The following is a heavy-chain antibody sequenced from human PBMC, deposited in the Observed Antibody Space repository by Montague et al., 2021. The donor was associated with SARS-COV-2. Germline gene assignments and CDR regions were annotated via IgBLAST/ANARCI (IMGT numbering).Heavy chain of an antibody. D-gene: IGHD2-8*01. CDR2: INHRGSA. V-gene: IGHV4-34*01. CDR3: ARWQDVYAINVYFNY. Sequence: SETLSLTCGVCGGSFNCYYWSWIRQPPGKGLEWIGEINHRGSARNNPSLKTRVTISIYTSKNQFSLKLSSVTAADTAVSYCARWQDVYAINVYFNYWGQGTLVTVSS. J-gene: IGHJ4*02. CDR1: GGSFNCYY.